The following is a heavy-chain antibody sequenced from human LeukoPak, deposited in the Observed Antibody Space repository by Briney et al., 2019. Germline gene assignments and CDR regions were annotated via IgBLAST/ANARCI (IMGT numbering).Heavy chain of an antibody. V-gene: IGHV4-59*08. CDR2: IYYRGNT. CDR1: GASIRTYY. D-gene: IGHD2-15*01. Sequence: MPSETLSLTCTVSGASIRTYYWSWIRQPPGKGLEWIGYIYYRGNTNYNPSLKSRVTISVDTSKNQFSLKLSSVTAADTAVYYCTTTGYCSGGSCYAEYFQHWGQGTLVTVSS. CDR3: TTTGYCSGGSCYAEYFQH. J-gene: IGHJ1*01.